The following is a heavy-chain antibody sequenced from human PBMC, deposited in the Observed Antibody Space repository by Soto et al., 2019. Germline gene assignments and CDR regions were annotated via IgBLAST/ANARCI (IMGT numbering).Heavy chain of an antibody. Sequence: SETLSLTCTVSDGSSSSGGYYWNWIRQHPGKGMEWIGYIYYSGSTYYNSSLKSRVTISVETSKNQFSLKLSSVTAENTAVHYFARDGVYEKINWFDPWGQGTLVTVSS. CDR2: IYYSGST. CDR1: DGSSSSGGYY. V-gene: IGHV4-31*03. D-gene: IGHD5-12*01. J-gene: IGHJ5*02. CDR3: ARDGVYEKINWFDP.